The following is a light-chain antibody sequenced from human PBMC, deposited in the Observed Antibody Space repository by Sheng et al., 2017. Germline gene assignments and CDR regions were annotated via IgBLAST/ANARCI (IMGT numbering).Light chain of an antibody. CDR2: WAS. CDR1: QSVLYSSNNRNY. J-gene: IGKJ4*01. CDR3: QHYYSTALT. Sequence: DIVMTQSPDSLAVSLGERATINCKSSQSVLYSSNNRNYLAWYQQKPGQPPKMLISWASTRESGVPDRFSGSGSGTDFTLTISSLQAEDVAVYYCQHYYSTALTFGGGTKVEI. V-gene: IGKV4-1*01.